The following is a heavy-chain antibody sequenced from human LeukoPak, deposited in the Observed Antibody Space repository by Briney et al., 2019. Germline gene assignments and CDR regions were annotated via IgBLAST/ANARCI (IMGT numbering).Heavy chain of an antibody. CDR2: IYYSGST. J-gene: IGHJ3*02. D-gene: IGHD3-22*01. CDR1: GGSISSSSYY. V-gene: IGHV4-39*01. Sequence: SETLSLTCTVSGGSISSSSYYWGWIRQPPGKGLEWIGSIYYSGSTYYNPSLKSRVTISVDTSKNQFSLKLSSVTAADTAVYYCASRYDSSGYYYRRPFDIWGQGTMVTVSS. CDR3: ASRYDSSGYYYRRPFDI.